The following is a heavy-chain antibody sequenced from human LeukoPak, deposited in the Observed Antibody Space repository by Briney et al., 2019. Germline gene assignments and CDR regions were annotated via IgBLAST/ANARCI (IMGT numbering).Heavy chain of an antibody. V-gene: IGHV4-39*01. CDR1: GGSISSSSYY. Sequence: PSETLSLTCTVSGGSISSSSYYWGWVRQPPGKGLEWIGSIYYSGSTYYNPSLKSRVTISVDTSKTQFSLKLSSVTAADTAVYYCAGQSPAGPLPDYWGQGTLVTVSS. CDR2: IYYSGST. CDR3: AGQSPAGPLPDY. J-gene: IGHJ4*02.